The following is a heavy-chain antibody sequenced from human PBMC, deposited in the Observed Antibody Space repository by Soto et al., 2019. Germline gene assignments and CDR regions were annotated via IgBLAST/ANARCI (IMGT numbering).Heavy chain of an antibody. CDR1: GFTFSSYA. D-gene: IGHD2-15*01. J-gene: IGHJ4*02. V-gene: IGHV3-30-3*01. Sequence: QVQLVESGGGVVQPGRSLRLSCAASGFTFSSYAMHWVRQAPGKGLEWVAVISYDGSNKYYADSVKGRFTISRDNAKNSLYLQMNSLRDEDTAVYYCARSWRGRWGCSGGSCYLPDYWGQGTLVTVSS. CDR3: ARSWRGRWGCSGGSCYLPDY. CDR2: ISYDGSNK.